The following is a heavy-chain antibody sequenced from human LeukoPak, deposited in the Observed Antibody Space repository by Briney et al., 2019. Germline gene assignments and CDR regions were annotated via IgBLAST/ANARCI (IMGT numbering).Heavy chain of an antibody. V-gene: IGHV3-9*01. J-gene: IGHJ4*02. CDR2: ISWNSGSI. CDR3: AKDSNKYGSGSYSY. D-gene: IGHD3-10*01. CDR1: GFTFDGYA. Sequence: GRSLRLSCAASGFTFDGYAMHWVRQAPGEGLEWVSGISWNSGSIGYADSVKGRFTISRDNAKNSLYLQMNSLRAEDTALYYCAKDSNKYGSGSYSYWGQGTLVTVSS.